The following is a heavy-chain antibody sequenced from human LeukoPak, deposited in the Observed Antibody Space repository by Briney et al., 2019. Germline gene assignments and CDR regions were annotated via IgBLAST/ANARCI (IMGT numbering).Heavy chain of an antibody. Sequence: TGGSLRLSCAASGFTFSSYAMSWVRQAPGKGLEWVSAISGSGGSTYYADSVKGRFTISRDNSKNTLYLQMNSLKTEDTAVYYCTRAARDSSGWYTLYPFDYWGQGTLVTVSS. CDR2: ISGSGGST. J-gene: IGHJ4*02. D-gene: IGHD6-19*01. CDR3: TRAARDSSGWYTLYPFDY. CDR1: GFTFSSYA. V-gene: IGHV3-23*01.